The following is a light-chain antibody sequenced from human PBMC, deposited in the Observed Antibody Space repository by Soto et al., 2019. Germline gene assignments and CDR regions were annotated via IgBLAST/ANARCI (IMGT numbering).Light chain of an antibody. CDR3: QQLKRYPLS. J-gene: IGKJ4*01. V-gene: IGKV1-9*01. CDR2: AAS. Sequence: DIQLTQSPSFLSASVGDRVTITCRTSQDISSYLAWYQQKQGKAPQLLISAASTLQSGVPSRFSGSGSGTEFTLTISSLQPEDFATYYFQQLKRYPLSFGGGTKVEI. CDR1: QDISSY.